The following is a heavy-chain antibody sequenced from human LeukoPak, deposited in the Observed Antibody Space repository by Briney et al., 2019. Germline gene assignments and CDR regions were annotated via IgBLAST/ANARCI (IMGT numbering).Heavy chain of an antibody. V-gene: IGHV3-30*18. CDR3: AKGGNDSYYYGLDV. CDR1: GFTFRSYG. Sequence: GGSLRLSCAASGFTFRSYGMHWVRQAPGRGLEWVAVISYDGSNEYYVDPVKGRFNISRDNSKNTLYLQMHSLRVEDTARYYCAKGGNDSYYYGLDVWGQGTTVTVSS. CDR2: ISYDGSNE. J-gene: IGHJ6*02. D-gene: IGHD1-1*01.